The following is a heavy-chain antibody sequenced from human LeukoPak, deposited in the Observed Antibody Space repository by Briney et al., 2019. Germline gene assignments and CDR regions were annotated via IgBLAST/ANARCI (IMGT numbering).Heavy chain of an antibody. CDR3: ARALMVRGVIIYYYYGMDV. V-gene: IGHV1-8*01. Sequence: ASEKVSCKASGYTFTSYDINWVRQATGQGLEWMGWMNPNSGNTGYAQKFQGRVTMTRNTSISTAYMELSSLRSEDTAVYYCARALMVRGVIIYYYYGMDVWGQGTTVTVSS. D-gene: IGHD3-10*01. CDR2: MNPNSGNT. CDR1: GYTFTSYD. J-gene: IGHJ6*02.